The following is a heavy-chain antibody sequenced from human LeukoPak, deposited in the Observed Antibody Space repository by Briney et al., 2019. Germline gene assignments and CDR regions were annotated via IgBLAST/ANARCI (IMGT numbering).Heavy chain of an antibody. CDR3: ASARPTSSWTAFDI. Sequence: GRSLRLSCAASGFTFSSYAMHWVRQAPGKGLEWVTIIWFDGNNKYYADSVKGRFTISRDNSKNTLYLQMNSLRAEDTAVYYCASARPTSSWTAFDIWGQGTMVTVSS. V-gene: IGHV3-33*01. CDR2: IWFDGNNK. J-gene: IGHJ3*02. D-gene: IGHD6-13*01. CDR1: GFTFSSYA.